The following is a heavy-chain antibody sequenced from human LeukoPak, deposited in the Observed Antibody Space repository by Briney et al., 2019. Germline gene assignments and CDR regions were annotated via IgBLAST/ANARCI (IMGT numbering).Heavy chain of an antibody. J-gene: IGHJ6*02. Sequence: PSETLSLTCTVSGGSISSYYWSWIRQPPGKGLEWIGYIYYSGSTNYNPSLKSRVTISVDTSKNQFSLKLSSVTAADTAVYYCARHYCSGGSCYRTRGYYYGMDVWGQGTTVTVSS. V-gene: IGHV4-59*08. CDR2: IYYSGST. D-gene: IGHD2-15*01. CDR3: ARHYCSGGSCYRTRGYYYGMDV. CDR1: GGSISSYY.